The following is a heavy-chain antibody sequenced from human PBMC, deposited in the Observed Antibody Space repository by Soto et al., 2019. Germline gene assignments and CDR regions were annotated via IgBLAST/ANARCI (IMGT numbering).Heavy chain of an antibody. Sequence: QVQLVQSGAEVKKPGSSVKVSRKASGGTFSSYAISWVRQAPGQGLEWMGGIIPIFGTANYAQKFQGRVTITADESTSTAYMELSSLRSEDTAVYYCARAHDSSGYLVYFDYWGQGTLVTVSS. J-gene: IGHJ4*02. CDR3: ARAHDSSGYLVYFDY. V-gene: IGHV1-69*12. CDR2: IIPIFGTA. CDR1: GGTFSSYA. D-gene: IGHD3-22*01.